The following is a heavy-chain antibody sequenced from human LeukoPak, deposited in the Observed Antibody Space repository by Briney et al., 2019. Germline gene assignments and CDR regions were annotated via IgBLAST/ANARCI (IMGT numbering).Heavy chain of an antibody. J-gene: IGHJ3*02. Sequence: SETLSLTCTVSGGSISSYYWSWIRQPPGKGLEWIGYIYCSGSTNYNPSLKSRVTISVDTSKNQFSLKLSSVTAADTAVYYCARDQAFDIWGQGTMVTVSS. CDR1: GGSISSYY. CDR2: IYCSGST. V-gene: IGHV4-59*01. CDR3: ARDQAFDI.